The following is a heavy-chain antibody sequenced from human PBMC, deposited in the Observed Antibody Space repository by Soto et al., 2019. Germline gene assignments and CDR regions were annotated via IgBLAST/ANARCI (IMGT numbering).Heavy chain of an antibody. V-gene: IGHV3-23*01. J-gene: IGHJ5*02. CDR2: IRGSGGST. CDR1: GFTFSSYY. D-gene: IGHD1-26*01. Sequence: XVSMSLAFSASGFTFSSYYVSWVRQAPGKGLEWVSAIRGSGGSTYYAGSGKGRFTIASYNAKNTLYLQMNSLRADGTAVYYFAPDETGDHQVWFGRCGQRTLVTVSS. CDR3: APDETGDHQVWFGR.